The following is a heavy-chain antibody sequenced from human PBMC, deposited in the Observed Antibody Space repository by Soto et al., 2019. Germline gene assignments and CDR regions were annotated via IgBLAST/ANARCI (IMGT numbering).Heavy chain of an antibody. CDR3: AKGQLAYYYYYGMDV. V-gene: IGHV3-9*01. Sequence: PGGPRKLSCPALGFPFDDEAMHWSRQAQVSGLGWVSGISWNSGSIGYADSVKGRFTISRDNAKNSLYLQMNSLRDEDTALYYCAKGQLAYYYYYGMDVWGQGTTVTVSS. D-gene: IGHD6-13*01. CDR2: ISWNSGSI. CDR1: GFPFDDEA. J-gene: IGHJ6*02.